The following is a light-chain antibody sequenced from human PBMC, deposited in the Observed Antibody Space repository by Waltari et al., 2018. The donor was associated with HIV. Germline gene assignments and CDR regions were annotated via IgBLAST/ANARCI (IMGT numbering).Light chain of an antibody. CDR2: AAS. Sequence: DIRMTQSPSPLSASVGDRVLITCRTSQSVSSHLNWYQQKPGKAPNLLIFAASTLQSGVPSRFSGSGSGTDFTLTISSLQAEDFASYYCQQTYITPPAFGPGTTVDMK. J-gene: IGKJ3*01. CDR1: QSVSSH. V-gene: IGKV1-39*01. CDR3: QQTYITPPA.